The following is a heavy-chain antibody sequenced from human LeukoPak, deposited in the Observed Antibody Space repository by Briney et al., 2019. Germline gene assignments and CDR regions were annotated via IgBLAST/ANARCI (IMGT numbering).Heavy chain of an antibody. D-gene: IGHD3-22*01. J-gene: IGHJ3*02. Sequence: GGSLRLSCAASGFTFSSYAVSWVRQAPGKGLEWVSAISGSGGSTYYADSVKGRFTISRDNSKNTLYLQMDSLRAEDTAVYYCAKHIDITMIVVVIPDDAFDIWGQGTMVTVSS. CDR3: AKHIDITMIVVVIPDDAFDI. CDR2: ISGSGGST. CDR1: GFTFSSYA. V-gene: IGHV3-23*01.